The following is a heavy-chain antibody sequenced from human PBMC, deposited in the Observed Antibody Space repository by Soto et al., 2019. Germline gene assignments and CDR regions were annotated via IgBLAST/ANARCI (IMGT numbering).Heavy chain of an antibody. V-gene: IGHV4-31*03. CDR3: ASGGSGYDWFDP. D-gene: IGHD5-12*01. CDR2: IYYSGST. CDR1: GGSISSGGYY. J-gene: IGHJ5*02. Sequence: PSETLSLTCTVSGGSISSGGYYWSWIRQHPGKGLEWIGYIYYSGSTYYNPSLKSRVTISVDTSKNQFSLKLSSVTAADTAVYYCASGGSGYDWFDPWGQGTLVTVSS.